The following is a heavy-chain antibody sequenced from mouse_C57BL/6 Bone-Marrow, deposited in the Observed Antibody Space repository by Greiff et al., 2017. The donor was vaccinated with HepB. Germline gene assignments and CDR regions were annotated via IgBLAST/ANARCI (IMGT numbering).Heavy chain of an antibody. J-gene: IGHJ1*03. CDR3: ARGRDYYGSSSYWYFDV. Sequence: DVHLVESGPGLVKPSQSLSLTCSVTGYSITSGYYWNWIRQFPGNKLEWMGYISYDGSNNYNPSLKNRISITRDTSKNQFFLKLNSVTTEDTATYYCARGRDYYGSSSYWYFDVWGTGTTVTVSS. V-gene: IGHV3-6*01. CDR1: GYSITSGYY. CDR2: ISYDGSN. D-gene: IGHD1-1*01.